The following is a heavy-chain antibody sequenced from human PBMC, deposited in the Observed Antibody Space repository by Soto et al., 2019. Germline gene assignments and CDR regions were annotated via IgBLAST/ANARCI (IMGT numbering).Heavy chain of an antibody. J-gene: IGHJ6*02. CDR1: GFTFSDHY. Sequence: GGSLRLSCAASGFTFSDHYMDWVRQAPGKGLEWVGRTRNKANSYTTEYAASVKGRFTISRDDSKNSLYLQMNSLKTEDTAVYYCASYVRRDYYYYGMDVWGQGTTVTVSS. CDR2: TRNKANSYTT. D-gene: IGHD3-16*01. CDR3: ASYVRRDYYYYGMDV. V-gene: IGHV3-72*01.